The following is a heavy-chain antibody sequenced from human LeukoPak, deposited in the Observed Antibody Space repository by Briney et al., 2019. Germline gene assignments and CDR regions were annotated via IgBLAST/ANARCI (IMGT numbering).Heavy chain of an antibody. CDR1: GGSISSSSYY. D-gene: IGHD2-2*01. CDR3: ARHSASSTSEFDY. V-gene: IGHV4-39*01. CDR2: IYYSGST. J-gene: IGHJ4*02. Sequence: SETLSLTCTVSGGSISSSSYYWGWIRQPPGKGLEWIGSIYYSGSTYYNPSLKSRVTISVDTSKNQFSLKLSSVTAADTAVYYCARHSASSTSEFDYWGQGTLVTVSS.